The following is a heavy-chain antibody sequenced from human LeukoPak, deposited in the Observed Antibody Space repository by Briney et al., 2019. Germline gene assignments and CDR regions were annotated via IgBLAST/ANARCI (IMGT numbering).Heavy chain of an antibody. CDR2: ITSSGTTI. V-gene: IGHV3-48*03. CDR1: GFIFSSYE. D-gene: IGHD3-10*01. Sequence: GGSLRLSCAASGFIFSSYEMHWVRQAPGKGLEWVSHITSSGTTIYYADSVKGRFTISRDNAKNSLYLQMNSLRAEDTAVYYCASRVPGGTGFFDYWGQGTLVTVSS. J-gene: IGHJ4*02. CDR3: ASRVPGGTGFFDY.